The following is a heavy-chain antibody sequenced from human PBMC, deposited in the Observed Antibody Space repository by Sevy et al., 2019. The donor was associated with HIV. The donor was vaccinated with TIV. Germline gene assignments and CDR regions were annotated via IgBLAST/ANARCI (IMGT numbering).Heavy chain of an antibody. CDR3: ARGPDTEISLHHVMRSFEWVFRGKSFDY. D-gene: IGHD3-3*01. CDR2: IWYDGSKQ. J-gene: IGHJ4*02. CDR1: GFSFGTYS. V-gene: IGHV3-30*04. Sequence: GGSLRLSCEGSGFSFGTYSMHWVRQAPGKGLEWVGVIWYDGSKQSYADSVKGRVTFSRDTSKSTMYLDMNALRAEDTAVYYCARGPDTEISLHHVMRSFEWVFRGKSFDYWGQGALVTVSS.